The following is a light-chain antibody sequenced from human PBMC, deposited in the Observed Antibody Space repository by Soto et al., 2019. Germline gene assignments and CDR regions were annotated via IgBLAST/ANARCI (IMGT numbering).Light chain of an antibody. J-gene: IGKJ3*01. CDR3: QHGRA. V-gene: IGKV3-15*01. Sequence: EIVLTQSPGTLSLSPGERATLSCRTSQSFSSNLAWYHQIPGQAPRLLIYGATTRVTGIAARFSGSGSGTDFTLTISSLQSEDSAVYYCQHGRAFGPGTKVDIK. CDR2: GAT. CDR1: QSFSSN.